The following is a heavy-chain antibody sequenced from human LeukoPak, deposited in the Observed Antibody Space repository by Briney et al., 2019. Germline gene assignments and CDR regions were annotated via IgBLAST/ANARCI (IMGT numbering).Heavy chain of an antibody. V-gene: IGHV3-21*01. CDR2: ISSSSSYI. CDR3: ARGVVVPAAIPYY. J-gene: IGHJ4*02. CDR1: GFTFSSYS. Sequence: SGGSLRLSCAASGFTFSSYSMDWVRQAPGKGLEWVSSISSSSSYIYYADSVKGRFTISRDNAKNSLYLQMNSLRAEDTAVYYCARGVVVPAAIPYYWGQGTLVTVSS. D-gene: IGHD2-2*01.